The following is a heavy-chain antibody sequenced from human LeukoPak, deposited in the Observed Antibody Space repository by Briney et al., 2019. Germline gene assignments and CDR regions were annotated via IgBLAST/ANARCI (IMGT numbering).Heavy chain of an antibody. CDR2: ISGSGDST. CDR3: AMYRWSCSYYFDY. V-gene: IGHV3-23*01. CDR1: GFTFSSYA. D-gene: IGHD2-8*02. J-gene: IGHJ4*02. Sequence: PGGSLRLSCAASGFTFSSYAMSWVRQAPGKGLEWVSTISGSGDSTYYADSVKGRFTISRDNSKNTLYLQMNSLRAEDTAVYYCAMYRWSCSYYFDYWGQGTLVTVSS.